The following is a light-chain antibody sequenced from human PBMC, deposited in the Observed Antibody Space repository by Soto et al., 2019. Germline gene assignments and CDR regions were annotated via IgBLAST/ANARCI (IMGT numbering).Light chain of an antibody. V-gene: IGLV2-11*01. CDR3: FSHAGTYVV. Sequence: QSALTQPRSVSGSPGQSVTISCTGSSRDVGGYNYVSWYQQRPGKAPKPMLYDVSKRPSGVPDRFSGSKSGNTASLTISGLQAEDEADYYCFSHAGTYVVFGGGTQLTVL. J-gene: IGLJ2*01. CDR2: DVS. CDR1: SRDVGGYNY.